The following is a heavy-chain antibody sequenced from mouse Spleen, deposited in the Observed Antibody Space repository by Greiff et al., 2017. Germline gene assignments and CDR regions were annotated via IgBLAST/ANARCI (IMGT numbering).Heavy chain of an antibody. CDR3: AKTFYYDYDDYAMDY. V-gene: IGHV2-5*01. Sequence: QVQLKQSGPGLVQPSQSLSITCTVSGFSLTSYGVHWVRQSPGKGLEWLGVIWRGGSTDYNAAFMSRLSITKDNSKSQVFFKMNSLQADDTAIYYCAKTFYYDYDDYAMDYWGQGTSVTVSS. J-gene: IGHJ4*01. D-gene: IGHD2-4*01. CDR2: IWRGGST. CDR1: GFSLTSYG.